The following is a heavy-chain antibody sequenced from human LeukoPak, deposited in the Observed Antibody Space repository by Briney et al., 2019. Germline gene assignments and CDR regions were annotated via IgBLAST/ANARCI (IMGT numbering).Heavy chain of an antibody. CDR3: AREEQELVRDYYYYMDV. CDR2: ISYDGSHT. V-gene: IGHV3-30*01. D-gene: IGHD6-13*01. Sequence: GGSLRLSCAASGFIFSNFAMHWVRQAPGKGLEWVALISYDGSHTYYADSMKGRFTISRDNSRNVLYLQMTSLRGDDSAAYYCAREEQELVRDYYYYMDVWGKGTTVTVSS. CDR1: GFIFSNFA. J-gene: IGHJ6*03.